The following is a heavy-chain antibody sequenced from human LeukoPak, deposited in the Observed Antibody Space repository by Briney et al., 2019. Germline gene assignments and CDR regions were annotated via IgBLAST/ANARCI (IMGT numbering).Heavy chain of an antibody. D-gene: IGHD7-27*01. CDR2: ISSNGDFT. CDR3: AKDGGLWVSAHWGDS. CDR1: GFTFSSHA. J-gene: IGHJ4*02. Sequence: GGSLRLSCAASGFTFSSHAMSWVRQAPGKGLEWVSAISSNGDFTYFADSVKGRFAISRDNSKNTLFLQMNSLRAEDTAVYYCAKDGGLWVSAHWGDSWGRGTLVTVSS. V-gene: IGHV3-23*01.